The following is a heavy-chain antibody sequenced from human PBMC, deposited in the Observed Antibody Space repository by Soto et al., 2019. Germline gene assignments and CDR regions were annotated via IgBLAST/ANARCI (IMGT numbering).Heavy chain of an antibody. Sequence: QVHLVQSGAEVKKPGASVTVSCKASGYTFTSYYIHWVRQAPGQGLEWMGIINPRCGSTSYAQKFQGRVTMTRDTSTSTVYMEVSGLRSEDTAVYYCARDQEPSTLYYDYYYMDVWGKGTTVTVSS. CDR1: GYTFTSYY. CDR2: INPRCGST. CDR3: ARDQEPSTLYYDYYYMDV. V-gene: IGHV1-46*03. J-gene: IGHJ6*03.